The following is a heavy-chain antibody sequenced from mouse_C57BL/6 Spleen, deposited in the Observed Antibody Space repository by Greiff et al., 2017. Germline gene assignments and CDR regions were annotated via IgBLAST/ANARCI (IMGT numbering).Heavy chain of an antibody. V-gene: IGHV1-64*01. J-gene: IGHJ4*01. CDR2: FHPNSGST. CDR3: ARSDFSPPYDAMDY. Sequence: VQLQQPGAELVKPGASVKLSCKASGYTFTSYWMHWVKQRPGQGLEWIGMFHPNSGSTNYNEKFKSKATLTVDKSSSTAYMQLSRQTTEDSAVDDYARSDFSPPYDAMDYWGQGTSVTVSS. CDR1: GYTFTSYW.